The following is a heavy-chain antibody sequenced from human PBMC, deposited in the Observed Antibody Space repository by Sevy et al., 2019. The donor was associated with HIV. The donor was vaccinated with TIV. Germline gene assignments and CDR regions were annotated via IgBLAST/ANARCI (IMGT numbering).Heavy chain of an antibody. V-gene: IGHV3-23*01. J-gene: IGHJ3*01. CDR3: EKDMAYDITSFDF. CDR2: ISSSGGST. Sequence: GGSLRLSCAVSGFTFRSYAMNWVRQAPGKGLEWVSGISSSGGSTYYAYSVKGRFTISRDNDKNTLYLQMNSLRAEDMAVYYCEKDMAYDITSFDFWGQGTMVTVSS. D-gene: IGHD3-22*01. CDR1: GFTFRSYA.